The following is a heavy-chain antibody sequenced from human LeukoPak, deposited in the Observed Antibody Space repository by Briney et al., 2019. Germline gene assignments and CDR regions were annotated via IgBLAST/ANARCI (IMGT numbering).Heavy chain of an antibody. CDR1: GGSITSGGYY. V-gene: IGHV4-31*03. J-gene: IGHJ4*02. D-gene: IGHD3-9*01. CDR2: VYHTGRI. Sequence: KPSETLSLTCSASGGSITSGGYYWTWIRQHPEKGLEWIGYVYHTGRIRYNPSLESRVSMSIDTSKNQFSLNLNSVTAADTAVYYCARGLGDSFGFDYWGRGTLVTVSS. CDR3: ARGLGDSFGFDY.